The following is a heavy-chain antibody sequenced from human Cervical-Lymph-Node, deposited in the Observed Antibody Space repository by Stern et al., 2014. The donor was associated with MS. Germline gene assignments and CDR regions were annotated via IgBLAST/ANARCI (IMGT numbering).Heavy chain of an antibody. J-gene: IGHJ4*02. D-gene: IGHD4-17*01. Sequence: QVQLQESGPGLAKPSETLSLACTVSGGSISNYYWSWIRQPPGKGLEWIGYIYYSGSTNYNPSLKSRVAMSVDTSQDQFSLNLTSWPAADTGVYYCARRGTTGIDYWGQGTLVTVSS. CDR2: IYYSGST. CDR1: GGSISNYY. V-gene: IGHV4-59*08. CDR3: ARRGTTGIDY.